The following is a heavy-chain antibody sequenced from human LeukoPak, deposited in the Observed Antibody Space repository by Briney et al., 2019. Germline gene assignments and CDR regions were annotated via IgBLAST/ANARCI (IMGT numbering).Heavy chain of an antibody. CDR2: IKSKTDGGTT. J-gene: IGHJ4*02. CDR1: GFTFSNAW. D-gene: IGHD2-2*01. CDR3: TTDRIVVVPAAYYFDY. Sequence: GGSLRLSCAASGFTFSNAWMSWVRQAPGKGREWVGRIKSKTDGGTTDYAAPVKGRFTISRDDSKNTLYLQMNSLKTEDTAVYYCTTDRIVVVPAAYYFDYWGQGTLVTVSS. V-gene: IGHV3-15*01.